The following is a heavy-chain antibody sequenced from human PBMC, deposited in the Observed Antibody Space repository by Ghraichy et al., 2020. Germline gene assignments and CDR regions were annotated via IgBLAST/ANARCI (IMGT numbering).Heavy chain of an antibody. CDR2: ISTGGTTI. D-gene: IGHD3-10*01. CDR1: GFTFTTYD. V-gene: IGHV3-48*01. Sequence: GESLRLSCVVSGFTFTTYDTDYAWNWVRQAPGQGLEWLSYISTGGTTILYADSVKGRFTISSDNAKKSLYLQMNSLRAEDTAVYYCARGRDHGFDIWGQGTMVTVSS. J-gene: IGHJ3*02. CDR3: ARGRDHGFDI.